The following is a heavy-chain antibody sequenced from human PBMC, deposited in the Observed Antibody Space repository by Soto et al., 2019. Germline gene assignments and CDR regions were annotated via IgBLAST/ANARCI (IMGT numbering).Heavy chain of an antibody. CDR2: ISFDGSNK. CDR3: ARDSGDSGYEGENWFDP. V-gene: IGHV3-30-3*01. J-gene: IGHJ5*02. Sequence: QVQLVESGGGVVQPGRSLRLSCAASGFTFSSYAMHWVRQAPGKGLEWVAVISFDGSNKYYAESVKGRFTISRDNSKNALYLQMNSLRAEDTAVYYCARDSGDSGYEGENWFDPWGQGTLVTVSS. CDR1: GFTFSSYA. D-gene: IGHD5-12*01.